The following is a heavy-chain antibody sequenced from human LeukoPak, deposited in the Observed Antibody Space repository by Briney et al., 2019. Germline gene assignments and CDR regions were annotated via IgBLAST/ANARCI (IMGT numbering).Heavy chain of an antibody. V-gene: IGHV1-46*01. J-gene: IGHJ3*02. Sequence: ASVKVSCKASGYTFTSYDINWVRQATGQGLEWMGIINPSGGSTSYAQKFRGRVTMTRDTSTSTVYMELSSLRSEDTAVYYCARDPGRGWLQKRVYAFDIWGQGTMVTVSS. CDR1: GYTFTSYD. CDR3: ARDPGRGWLQKRVYAFDI. D-gene: IGHD5-24*01. CDR2: INPSGGST.